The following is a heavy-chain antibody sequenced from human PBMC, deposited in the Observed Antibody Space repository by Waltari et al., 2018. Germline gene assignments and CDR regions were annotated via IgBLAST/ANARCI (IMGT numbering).Heavy chain of an antibody. Sequence: QVQLVQSGAEVKKPGASVKVSCKASGYTFTSYDINWVRQATGQGLEWMGWMDPNSGNTCNTQKFQGRVTMTRNTSISTAYMELCSLRSEDTAVYYCARCRTIFGVVISLNPNWFDPWGQGTLVTVSS. J-gene: IGHJ5*02. V-gene: IGHV1-8*01. D-gene: IGHD3-3*01. CDR1: GYTFTSYD. CDR3: ARCRTIFGVVISLNPNWFDP. CDR2: MDPNSGNT.